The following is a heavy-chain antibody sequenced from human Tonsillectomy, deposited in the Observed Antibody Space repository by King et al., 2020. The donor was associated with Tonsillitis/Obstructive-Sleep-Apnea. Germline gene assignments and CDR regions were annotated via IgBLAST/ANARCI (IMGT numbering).Heavy chain of an antibody. CDR3: ARPMTTVNLYEDMDV. Sequence: QVQLVESGGGVVQPGRSLRLSCAASGSTFSTNAMHWVRQAPGKGLEWVAIISYDGGNKYYPDSVKGRFTISRDNSKNTLYLQMNSLRAEDTAVHYCARPMTTVNLYEDMDVWGQGTTVTVSS. CDR1: GSTFSTNA. J-gene: IGHJ6*02. D-gene: IGHD4-17*01. CDR2: ISYDGGNK. V-gene: IGHV3-30*04.